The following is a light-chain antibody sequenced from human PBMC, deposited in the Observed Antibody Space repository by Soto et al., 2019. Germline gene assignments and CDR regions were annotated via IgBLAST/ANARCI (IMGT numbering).Light chain of an antibody. Sequence: SYELTQPPSVSVAPEKTARLTCGGDNIGSKRVHWYRQKPGQAPVLVIYYDSDRPSGIPERFSGSNSGNTATLTINRVEAEDEAADYCQVWTITTDHYVLGTGTKLTVL. V-gene: IGLV3-21*04. CDR2: YDS. J-gene: IGLJ1*01. CDR3: QVWTITTDHYV. CDR1: NIGSKR.